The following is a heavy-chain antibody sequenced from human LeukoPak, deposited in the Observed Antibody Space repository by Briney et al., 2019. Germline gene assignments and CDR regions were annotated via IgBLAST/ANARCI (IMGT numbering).Heavy chain of an antibody. CDR2: ISSNWGST. CDR3: VKDLGQQWLVSYFDY. Sequence: PGGSLRLSCSASGFTFSSYAMHWVRQAPGKGLEYVSAISSNWGSTYYADSVKGRFTISRDNSKNTLYLQMRSLRAEDTAVYYCVKDLGQQWLVSYFDYWGQGTLVTVSS. D-gene: IGHD6-19*01. V-gene: IGHV3-64D*06. J-gene: IGHJ4*02. CDR1: GFTFSSYA.